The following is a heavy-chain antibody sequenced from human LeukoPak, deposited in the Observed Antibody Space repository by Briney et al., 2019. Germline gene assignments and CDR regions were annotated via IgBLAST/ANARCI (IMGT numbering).Heavy chain of an antibody. CDR2: IRYDGSNK. CDR3: ARGGSSGWPNWFDP. Sequence: QAGGSLRLSCAASGFTFSSYGMHWVRQAPGKGLEWVAFIRYDGSNKYYADSVKGRFTISRDNAKNSLYLQMNSLRAEDTAVYYCARGGSSGWPNWFDPWGQGTLVTVSS. CDR1: GFTFSSYG. D-gene: IGHD6-19*01. V-gene: IGHV3-30*02. J-gene: IGHJ5*02.